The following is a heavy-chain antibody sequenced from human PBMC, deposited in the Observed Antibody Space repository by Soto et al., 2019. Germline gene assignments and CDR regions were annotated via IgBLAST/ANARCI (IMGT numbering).Heavy chain of an antibody. V-gene: IGHV4-39*01. CDR1: GVSIGTSGDY. CDR3: VDVFTGSTFGY. J-gene: IGHJ4*02. CDR2: VYRTGSVYYNPS. Sequence: QLHLQESGPGLVKPSETLSLTCTVTGVSIGTSGDYWGWVRQPPGKGLEWIGSVYRTGSVYYNPSHYNPSLESRLSITVDPSKNQFSLKLRSVTAADTAVYYCVDVFTGSTFGYWGQGTLVTVSS. D-gene: IGHD3-9*01.